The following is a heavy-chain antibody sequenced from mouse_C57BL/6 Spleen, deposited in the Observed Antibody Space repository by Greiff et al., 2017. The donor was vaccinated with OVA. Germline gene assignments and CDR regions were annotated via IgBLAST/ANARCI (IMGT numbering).Heavy chain of an antibody. CDR3: ARSPFDY. Sequence: EVQLKESGGGLVKPGGSLKLSCAASGFTFSDYGMHWVRQAPEKGLEWVAYISSGSSTIYYADTVKGRFTISSDNAKNTLFLQMTSLGSEDTAMYYCARSPFDYWGQGTTLTVSS. CDR1: GFTFSDYG. J-gene: IGHJ2*01. V-gene: IGHV5-17*01. CDR2: ISSGSSTI.